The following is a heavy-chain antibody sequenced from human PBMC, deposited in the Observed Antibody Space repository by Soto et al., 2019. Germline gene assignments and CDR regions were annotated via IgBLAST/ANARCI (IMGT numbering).Heavy chain of an antibody. D-gene: IGHD2-15*01. V-gene: IGHV6-1*01. J-gene: IGHJ6*03. CDR2: TYYRSKWYN. CDR3: ARELPPIDIVVVVANYYYYMDV. Sequence: PSQTLSLTCAIAGDSVSSNSAAWNWIRQSPSRGLEWLGRTYYRSKWYNDYAVSVKSRITINPDTSKNQFSLQLNSVTPEDTAVYYCARELPPIDIVVVVANYYYYMDVWGKGTTVTVSS. CDR1: GDSVSSNSAA.